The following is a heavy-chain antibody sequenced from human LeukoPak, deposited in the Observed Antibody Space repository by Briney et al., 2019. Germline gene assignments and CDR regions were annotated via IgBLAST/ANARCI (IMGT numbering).Heavy chain of an antibody. CDR2: FCYGGSS. Sequence: SETLSLTCTVSGGSISRDNYCWGWIRQPPVKGVEGIGSFCYGGSSYNHPSLKSRVTISVDTSKNQLSLKLSSVTAADTAVYYCVRSRMGDGYNFAYWGQGIRVTVSS. CDR1: GGSISRDNYC. V-gene: IGHV4-39*01. J-gene: IGHJ4*02. D-gene: IGHD5-24*01. CDR3: VRSRMGDGYNFAY.